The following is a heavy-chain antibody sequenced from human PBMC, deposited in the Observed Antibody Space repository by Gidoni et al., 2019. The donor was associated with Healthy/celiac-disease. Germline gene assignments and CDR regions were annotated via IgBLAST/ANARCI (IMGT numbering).Heavy chain of an antibody. J-gene: IGHJ4*02. CDR2: INHTGST. V-gene: IGHV4-34*01. D-gene: IGHD1-1*01. CDR3: ARGRNWNDYFDY. Sequence: HVQLQQWRAGLSKPLETLSLTSAVYGGSFSGYYWNWIRQPPGKGLEWIGEINHTGSTNYNPSLKCRVTISVDTSKNQFALKLSSVAAADTAVYSCARGRNWNDYFDYWGQGTLVTVSS. CDR1: GGSFSGYY.